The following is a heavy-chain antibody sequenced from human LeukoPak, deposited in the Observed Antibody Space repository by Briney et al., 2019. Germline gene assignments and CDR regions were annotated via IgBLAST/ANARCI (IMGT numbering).Heavy chain of an antibody. CDR3: ARGWFGELWGLDP. J-gene: IGHJ5*02. D-gene: IGHD3-10*01. Sequence: ASVKVSCKGSGYTFTNYDINWVRQATGQGLEWMGWMNPNSGYTGFAQKFQGRVSMTRNTSISTAYMELSSLRSEDTAVYYCARGWFGELWGLDPWGQGTLVTVSS. V-gene: IGHV1-8*01. CDR2: MNPNSGYT. CDR1: GYTFTNYD.